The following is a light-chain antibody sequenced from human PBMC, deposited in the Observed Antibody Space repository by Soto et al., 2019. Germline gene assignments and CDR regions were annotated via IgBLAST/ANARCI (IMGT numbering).Light chain of an antibody. J-gene: IGKJ2*01. CDR3: QQYNSYSSYT. CDR1: QSVNNW. Sequence: DIQMTQSPSTLSASVGDRVSINCRASQSVNNWLAWYQQKPGKAPKLLIYKASSLDSGVPSRFTGSGSGTEFTLTISSLQPDDFATYYCQQYNSYSSYTFGQGTKLEIK. V-gene: IGKV1-5*03. CDR2: KAS.